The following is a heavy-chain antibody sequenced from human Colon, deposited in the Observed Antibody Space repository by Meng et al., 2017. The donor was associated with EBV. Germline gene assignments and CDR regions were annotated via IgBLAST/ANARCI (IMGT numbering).Heavy chain of an antibody. CDR3: ARGPGGSYYLYYFDY. D-gene: IGHD1-26*01. J-gene: IGHJ4*02. CDR1: GGSFSGSD. V-gene: IGHV4-34*01. Sequence: VQLQQWGAGLLEPSETLSLTCAFYGGSFSGSDWSWIRQPPEKGLEWIGEINHSGSTNYNPSLKSRVTISVDTSKKQFSLKLSSVTAADTAVYYCARGPGGSYYLYYFDYWGQGTLVTVSS. CDR2: INHSGST.